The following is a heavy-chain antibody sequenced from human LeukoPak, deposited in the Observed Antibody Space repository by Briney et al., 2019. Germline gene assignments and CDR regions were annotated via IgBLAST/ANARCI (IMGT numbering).Heavy chain of an antibody. CDR3: ARVTPGPSTDSYFDY. CDR1: GGTFSSYA. CDR2: IIPIFGTA. D-gene: IGHD5-18*01. Sequence: GASVNVSCKASGGTFSSYAISWVRQAPGQGLEWMGGIIPIFGTANYAQKFQGRVTITADESTSTAYMELSSLRSEDTAVYYCARVTPGPSTDSYFDYWGQGTLVTVSS. J-gene: IGHJ4*02. V-gene: IGHV1-69*13.